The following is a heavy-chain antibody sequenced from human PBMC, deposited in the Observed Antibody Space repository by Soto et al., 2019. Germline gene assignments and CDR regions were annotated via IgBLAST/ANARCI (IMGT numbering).Heavy chain of an antibody. J-gene: IGHJ5*02. CDR1: GYAFTSYA. CDR2: INAGNGNT. D-gene: IGHD6-13*01. CDR3: ARGSSSWYQNWFDP. Sequence: GASVKVSCKASGYAFTSYAMHWVRQAPGQRLEWMGWINAGNGNTKYSQKFQGRVTITRDTSASTAYMGLSSLRSEDTAVYYCARGSSSWYQNWFDPWGQGTLVTVSS. V-gene: IGHV1-3*01.